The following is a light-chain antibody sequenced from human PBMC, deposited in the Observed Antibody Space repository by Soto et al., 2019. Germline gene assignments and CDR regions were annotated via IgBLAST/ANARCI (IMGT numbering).Light chain of an antibody. V-gene: IGLV1-51*01. J-gene: IGLJ1*01. CDR2: DNN. Sequence: QSVLTQPPSVSAAPGQKVTISCSGRSSNIGNNVVSWYRQLPGTAPKLLIFDNNKRPSGILDRFSGSKSGTSAALVITGLQTGDEDDYYCGTWDGRLSAYVFGTGTKLTVL. CDR3: GTWDGRLSAYV. CDR1: SSNIGNNV.